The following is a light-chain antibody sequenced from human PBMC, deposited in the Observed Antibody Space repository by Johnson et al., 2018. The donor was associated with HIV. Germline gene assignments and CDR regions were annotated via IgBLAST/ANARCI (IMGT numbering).Light chain of an antibody. CDR1: SSNIGNNY. Sequence: QSVLTQPPSVSAAPGQKVTIPCSGSSSNIGNNYVSWYQHLPGTAPKLLIYENNKRPSGSPDRFSGSKTGTSATLDITGLQPGDEADYYFGTWVSSLRVSYVFGTGTKVTVL. V-gene: IGLV1-51*02. J-gene: IGLJ1*01. CDR2: ENN. CDR3: GTWVSSLRVSYV.